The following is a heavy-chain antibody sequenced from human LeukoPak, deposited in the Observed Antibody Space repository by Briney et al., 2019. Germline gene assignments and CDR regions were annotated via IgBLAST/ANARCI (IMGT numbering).Heavy chain of an antibody. CDR1: GFTFINYA. Sequence: GGSLRLSCAASGFTFINYALSWVRQVPGKGPEWVSCVSGTGHYKHYADSVKGRFTISRDNSKNTLYLQMNSLRAEDTAIYYCVKDADYGDHDYYFYYMDVWGKGTTVTVSS. CDR3: VKDADYGDHDYYFYYMDV. CDR2: VSGTGHYK. V-gene: IGHV3-23*01. J-gene: IGHJ6*03. D-gene: IGHD4-17*01.